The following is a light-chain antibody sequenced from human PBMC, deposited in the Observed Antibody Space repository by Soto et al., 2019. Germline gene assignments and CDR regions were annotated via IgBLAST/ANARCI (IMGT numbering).Light chain of an antibody. CDR2: TSS. CDR3: QQGYSRPRM. Sequence: MAQSPATRSVAPVERATRCCRASQSISTSLNWYQQKQGKAPNLLIFTSSNLESGVPSRFSGSGSGTDFTLAISSLQPEDFATFFCQQGYSRPRMVGQGTKVDIK. V-gene: IGKV1-39*01. J-gene: IGKJ1*01. CDR1: QSISTS.